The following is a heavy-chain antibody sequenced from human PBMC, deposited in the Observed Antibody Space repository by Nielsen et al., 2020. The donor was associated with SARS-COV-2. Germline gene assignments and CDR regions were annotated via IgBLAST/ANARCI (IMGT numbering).Heavy chain of an antibody. CDR3: ASFTHTAMVRY. V-gene: IGHV1-2*06. D-gene: IGHD5-18*01. Sequence: ASVKVSCKASGYTFTGYYIHWVRQAPGQGLEWMGRINPKSGGTNYAQKFQGRVTMTRDTPISTAYMELSSLRSDDTAVYYCASFTHTAMVRYWGQGTLVTVSS. CDR2: INPKSGGT. CDR1: GYTFTGYY. J-gene: IGHJ4*02.